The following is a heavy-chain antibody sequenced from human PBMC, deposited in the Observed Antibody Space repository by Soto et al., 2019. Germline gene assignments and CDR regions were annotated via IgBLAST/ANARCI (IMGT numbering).Heavy chain of an antibody. J-gene: IGHJ4*02. D-gene: IGHD3-22*01. CDR3: AAHDSGGYYAEY. CDR2: IHYSVST. CDR1: GDSVTISDYY. V-gene: IGHV4-39*01. Sequence: QLQLQESGPGLVKPSETLSLTCTVSGDSVTISDYYWGWIRQPPGKGLEWIGSIHYSVSTYYNPSLKSRVTISGDTSKKQFSLKLTSVTAADAAVYYCAAHDSGGYYAEYWGQGTLVTVS.